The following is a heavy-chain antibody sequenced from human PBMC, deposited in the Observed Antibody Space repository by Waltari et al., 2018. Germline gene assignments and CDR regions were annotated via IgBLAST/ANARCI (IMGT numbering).Heavy chain of an antibody. J-gene: IGHJ6*03. CDR3: ARTIVQGQYYMDV. V-gene: IGHV5-10-1*01. D-gene: IGHD3-22*01. Sequence: EVQLVQSGAEVGKPGASLRIACQASGYSFTTPRITWVRQVPGKGLEWMGRIDCSDSYTNYSPSFQGHVALSVDESISTAYLQWSSLKASDTAIYYCARTIVQGQYYMDVWGKGTMVTVSS. CDR1: GYSFTTPR. CDR2: IDCSDSYT.